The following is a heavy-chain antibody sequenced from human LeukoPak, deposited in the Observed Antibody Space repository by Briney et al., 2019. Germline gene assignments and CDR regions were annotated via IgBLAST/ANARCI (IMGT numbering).Heavy chain of an antibody. Sequence: GASLKISCKGPGSRFTNYWIGWVRQLPGKGLEWMGIIYPGDSDTRYSPSFQGQVTISADKSISTAYLQWSSLKASDTAMYYCARLSVGATSYFDYWGQGTLVTVSS. D-gene: IGHD1-26*01. CDR2: IYPGDSDT. CDR3: ARLSVGATSYFDY. V-gene: IGHV5-51*01. CDR1: GSRFTNYW. J-gene: IGHJ4*02.